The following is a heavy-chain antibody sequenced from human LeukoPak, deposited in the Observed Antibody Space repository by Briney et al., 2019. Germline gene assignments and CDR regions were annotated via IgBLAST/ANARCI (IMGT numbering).Heavy chain of an antibody. CDR2: INHSGST. CDR3: ASGQYYDLWSGYYVD. J-gene: IGHJ4*02. D-gene: IGHD3-3*01. CDR1: GGSFSGHY. V-gene: IGHV4-34*01. Sequence: PETLSLTCAVYGGSFSGHYWSWIRQPPGKGLEWIGEINHSGSTNYNPSLESRVTLSVDTSKNHFSLKLSSVTAADTAVYYCASGQYYDLWSGYYVDWGQGTLFTVSA.